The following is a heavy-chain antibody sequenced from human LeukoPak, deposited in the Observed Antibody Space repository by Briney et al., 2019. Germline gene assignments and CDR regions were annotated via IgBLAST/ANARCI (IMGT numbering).Heavy chain of an antibody. J-gene: IGHJ4*02. V-gene: IGHV1-8*01. CDR3: ARGHYYDSSGYPTPEFDY. CDR2: MNPNSGNT. CDR1: GYTFTSYD. Sequence: VSVKVSCKASGYTFTSYDINWVRQATGQGLEWMGWMNPNSGNTGYAQKFQGRVTMTRNTSISTAYMELSSLRSEDTAVYYCARGHYYDSSGYPTPEFDYWGQGTLVTVSS. D-gene: IGHD3-22*01.